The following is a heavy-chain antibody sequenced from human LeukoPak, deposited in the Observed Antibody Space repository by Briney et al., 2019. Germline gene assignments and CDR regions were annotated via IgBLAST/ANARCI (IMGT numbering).Heavy chain of an antibody. J-gene: IGHJ4*02. D-gene: IGHD5-12*01. CDR3: ARGPSGYHNT. Sequence: GGSLRLSCAASGFTFSSYEMNWVRQAPGKGLEWVSYISSSGSTIHYADSVKGRFTISRDNSKNTLYLQMNSLRAEDTAVYYCARGPSGYHNTGGQGTLVTVSS. CDR1: GFTFSSYE. CDR2: ISSSGSTI. V-gene: IGHV3-48*03.